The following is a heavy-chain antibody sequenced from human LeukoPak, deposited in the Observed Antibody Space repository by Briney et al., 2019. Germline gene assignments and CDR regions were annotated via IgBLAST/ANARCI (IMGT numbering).Heavy chain of an antibody. D-gene: IGHD2-8*01. V-gene: IGHV3-7*01. CDR3: ASTNSLDN. Sequence: GGSLRLSCAASGFTFSNYWMNWVRQAPGKGLEWVANIKQDGNTKFYADSVKGRFTISRDNAKSSLYLQMNSLRVEDSAVYYCASTNSLDNWSQGTLVTVSS. J-gene: IGHJ4*02. CDR1: GFTFSNYW. CDR2: IKQDGNTK.